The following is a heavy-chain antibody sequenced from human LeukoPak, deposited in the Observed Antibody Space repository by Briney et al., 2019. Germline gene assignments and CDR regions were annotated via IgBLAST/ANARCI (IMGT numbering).Heavy chain of an antibody. CDR3: AREAYYDFWSGYYTQFYYFDY. CDR2: ISAYNGNT. J-gene: IGHJ4*02. D-gene: IGHD3-3*01. V-gene: IGHV1-18*01. Sequence: ASVKVSCKASGYTFTSYGISWVRQAPGQGLEWMGWISAYNGNTNYAQKLQGRVTMTTDTSTSTAYMELRSLRSDDTAVYYCAREAYYDFWSGYYTQFYYFDYWGQGTLDTVSS. CDR1: GYTFTSYG.